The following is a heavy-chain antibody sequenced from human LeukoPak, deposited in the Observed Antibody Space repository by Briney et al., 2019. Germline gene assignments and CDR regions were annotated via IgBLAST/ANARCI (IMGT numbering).Heavy chain of an antibody. J-gene: IGHJ4*02. V-gene: IGHV3-73*01. CDR1: GFTFSGSA. Sequence: GGSLKLSXAASGFTFSGSAMHWIRQASGKGLEWVGRIRSKANSYATAYAASVKGRFTISRDDSKNTAYLQMNSLKTEDTAVYYCTTAEMATILWGQGTLVTVSS. CDR3: TTAEMATIL. D-gene: IGHD5-24*01. CDR2: IRSKANSYAT.